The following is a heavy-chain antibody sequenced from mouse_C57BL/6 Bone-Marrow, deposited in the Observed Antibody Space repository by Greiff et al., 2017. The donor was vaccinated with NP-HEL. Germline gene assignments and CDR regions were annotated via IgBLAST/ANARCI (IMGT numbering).Heavy chain of an antibody. Sequence: VQLQQSGAELVRPGTSVKVSCKASGYAFTNYLIEWVKQRPGQGLEWIGVINPGSGGTNYNEKFKGKATLTADKSSSTAYMQLSSLTSEDSAVYFCARLYSNGAMDYWGQGTSVTVSS. V-gene: IGHV1-54*01. CDR3: ARLYSNGAMDY. CDR2: INPGSGGT. CDR1: GYAFTNYL. D-gene: IGHD2-5*01. J-gene: IGHJ4*01.